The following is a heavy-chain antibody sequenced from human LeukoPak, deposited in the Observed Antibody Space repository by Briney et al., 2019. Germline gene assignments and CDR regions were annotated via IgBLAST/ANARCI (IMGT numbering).Heavy chain of an antibody. CDR2: IYASGST. Sequence: SETLSLTCTVSGGSISSTSFYWSWIRQPAGKGLEWIGRIYASGSTKYNPSLKSRVTISVDTSKNQLSLKLSSVTAADTAIYYCAGAPAGSLEWRSPFGYWGQGALVTVSS. J-gene: IGHJ4*02. CDR3: AGAPAGSLEWRSPFGY. V-gene: IGHV4-61*02. D-gene: IGHD3-3*01. CDR1: GGSISSTSFY.